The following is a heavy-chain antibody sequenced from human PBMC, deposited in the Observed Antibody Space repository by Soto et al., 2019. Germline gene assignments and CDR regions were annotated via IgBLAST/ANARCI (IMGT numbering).Heavy chain of an antibody. Sequence: ASVKVSCKASGYTFTSYAMHWVRQAPGQRLEWMGWINAGNGNTKYSQKFQGRVTITRDTSASTAYVELSSLRSEDTAVYYCARDSLGYCSGGSCYSNWFDPWGQGTLVTVSS. CDR2: INAGNGNT. CDR1: GYTFTSYA. V-gene: IGHV1-3*01. J-gene: IGHJ5*02. CDR3: ARDSLGYCSGGSCYSNWFDP. D-gene: IGHD2-15*01.